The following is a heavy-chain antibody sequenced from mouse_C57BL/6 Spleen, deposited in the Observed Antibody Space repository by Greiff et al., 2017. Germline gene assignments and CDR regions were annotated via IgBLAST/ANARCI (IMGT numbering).Heavy chain of an antibody. V-gene: IGHV1-52*01. J-gene: IGHJ2*01. CDR2: IDPSDSDT. Sequence: QVQLQQSGAELVRPGSSVKLSCKASGYTFTSYWMHWVKQRPIQGLEWIGNIDPSDSDTHYNQKFKDKATLTVDKSSSTAYMQLSSLPSEDSAVYYGARGIRGYFDYWGQGTTLTVSS. CDR1: GYTFTSYW. CDR3: ARGIRGYFDY.